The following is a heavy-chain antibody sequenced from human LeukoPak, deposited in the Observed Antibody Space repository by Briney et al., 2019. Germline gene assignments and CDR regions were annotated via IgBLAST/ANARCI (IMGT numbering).Heavy chain of an antibody. CDR3: ATSIAAAVSILGY. CDR2: ISSSSSYI. CDR1: GFTFSSYS. D-gene: IGHD6-13*01. J-gene: IGHJ4*02. V-gene: IGHV3-21*01. Sequence: GGSLRLSCAASGFTFSSYSMNWVRQAPGKGLEWVSSISSSSSYIYYADSVKGRFTISRDNAENSLYLQMNSLRAEDTAVYYCATSIAAAVSILGYWGQGTLVTVSS.